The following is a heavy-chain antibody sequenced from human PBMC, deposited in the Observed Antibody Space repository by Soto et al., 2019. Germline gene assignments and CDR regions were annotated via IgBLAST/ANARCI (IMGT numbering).Heavy chain of an antibody. J-gene: IGHJ4*02. D-gene: IGHD6-19*01. CDR1: GYTFPSYA. CDR2: INAGNGNT. Sequence: GASVKVSCKASGYTFPSYAMHWVRQAPGQRLEWMGWINAGNGNTKYSQKFQGRVTITRDTSASTAYMELSSLRSEDTAVYYCARSPLSSYSSGRWGFDYWGQGTLVTVSS. CDR3: ARSPLSSYSSGRWGFDY. V-gene: IGHV1-3*01.